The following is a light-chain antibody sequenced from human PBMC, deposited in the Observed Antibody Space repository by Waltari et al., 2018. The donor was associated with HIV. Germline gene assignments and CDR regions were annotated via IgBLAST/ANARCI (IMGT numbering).Light chain of an antibody. Sequence: PGQTVTISCTGTSSDVGGYDYVSWFQQHPDKAPKLIIYDVGQRPSGVPDRFSGSKSGNTAFLTISGLQAEDEADYYCCSYAGTYTYVFGIGTEVTAL. CDR1: SSDVGGYDY. J-gene: IGLJ1*01. V-gene: IGLV2-11*01. CDR3: CSYAGTYTYV. CDR2: DVG.